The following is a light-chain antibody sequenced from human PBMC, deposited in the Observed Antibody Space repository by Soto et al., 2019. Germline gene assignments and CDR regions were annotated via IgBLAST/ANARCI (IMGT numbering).Light chain of an antibody. CDR1: SSDVGGYNF. Sequence: QSALTQPASVSGSPGQSITISCTGTSSDVGGYNFVSWHQQHPGKAPKLIIYDVSNRPSGVSNRFSGSKSGNTASLTISGLQAEDEADYYCSSYTSSSTLGVFGGGTKLTVL. V-gene: IGLV2-14*01. CDR3: SSYTSSSTLGV. J-gene: IGLJ3*02. CDR2: DVS.